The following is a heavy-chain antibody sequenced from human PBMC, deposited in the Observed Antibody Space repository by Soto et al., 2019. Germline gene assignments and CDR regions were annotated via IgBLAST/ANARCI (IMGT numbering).Heavy chain of an antibody. J-gene: IGHJ6*02. Sequence: SETLSLTCTVYGGSFSGHFGSWVRQPPGKGLEWIGEINHSGGTNYNPSLKSRVTISVDTSQNQFSLKVNSVTAADTAVYYCARGSAGRGYYYSGMDVWGQGTTGTVS. V-gene: IGHV4-34*01. CDR2: INHSGGT. CDR1: GGSFSGHF. CDR3: ARGSAGRGYYYSGMDV.